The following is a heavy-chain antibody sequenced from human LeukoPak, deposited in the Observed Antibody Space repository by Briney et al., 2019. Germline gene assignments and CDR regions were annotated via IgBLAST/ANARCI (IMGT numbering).Heavy chain of an antibody. Sequence: HRASVKVSCKASGYTFTHYAMNWVRQAPGQGLEWMGWINTNTGKPTYAQGFTGRFVFSLDTSVSTTYLQISSLKAEDIAVYYCARASTGVPEIYHYYNMDVWGKGTTVTASS. J-gene: IGHJ6*03. V-gene: IGHV7-4-1*02. D-gene: IGHD7-27*01. CDR3: ARASTGVPEIYHYYNMDV. CDR2: INTNTGKP. CDR1: GYTFTHYA.